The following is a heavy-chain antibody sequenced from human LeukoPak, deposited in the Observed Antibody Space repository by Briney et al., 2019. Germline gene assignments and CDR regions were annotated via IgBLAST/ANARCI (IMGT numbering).Heavy chain of an antibody. CDR1: GGSISSSSYY. J-gene: IGHJ4*02. Sequence: SETLSLTCTVSGGSISSSSYYWGWIRQPPGEGPEWIGSIYYSGSTYYNPSLKSRVTISVDTSKNQFSLKLSSVTAADTAVYYCAGLSSDDDYWGQGTLVTVSS. V-gene: IGHV4-39*01. CDR3: AGLSSDDDY. CDR2: IYYSGST. D-gene: IGHD6-25*01.